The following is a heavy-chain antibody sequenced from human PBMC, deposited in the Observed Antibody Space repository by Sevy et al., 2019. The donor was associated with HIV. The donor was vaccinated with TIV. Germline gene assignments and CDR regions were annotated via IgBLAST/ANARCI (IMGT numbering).Heavy chain of an antibody. CDR2: IIPILGTV. Sequence: ASVKVSCKASGGTFSSYGISWVRQAPGQGLEWMGGIIPILGTVNYAQKFQGRVTITADESTKTAYMELSSLRSGDRAVYYCASGGGSGWYYFDYWGQETLVTVSS. J-gene: IGHJ4*02. CDR3: ASGGGSGWYYFDY. D-gene: IGHD6-19*01. V-gene: IGHV1-69*13. CDR1: GGTFSSYG.